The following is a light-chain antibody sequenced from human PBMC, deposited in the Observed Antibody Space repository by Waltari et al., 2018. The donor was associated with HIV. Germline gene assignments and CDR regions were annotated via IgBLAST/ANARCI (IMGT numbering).Light chain of an antibody. Sequence: NFMLTQPHSVSESPGKTVTIYCTRSSGSIARNYVQWYQQRPGRAPTTVIYEDKQRPSGVPDRFSGSIDSSSNSASLTISGLKTEDEADYYCQSYDSTNRVFGGGTKLTVL. V-gene: IGLV6-57*03. CDR2: EDK. CDR3: QSYDSTNRV. CDR1: SGSIARNY. J-gene: IGLJ3*02.